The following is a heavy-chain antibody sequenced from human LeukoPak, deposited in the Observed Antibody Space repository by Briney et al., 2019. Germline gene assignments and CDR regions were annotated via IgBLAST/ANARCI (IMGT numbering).Heavy chain of an antibody. CDR3: TFSSYGDHVGVDAFDM. D-gene: IGHD4-17*01. CDR2: INAYGSST. J-gene: IGHJ3*02. V-gene: IGHV3-74*01. Sequence: PGGSLRLSCAASGFTFSSYSMNWVRQAPGKGLVWVSRINAYGSSTNYADSVKGRFTISRDNAKNTVYLQMNSLSAEDTAMYYCTFSSYGDHVGVDAFDMWGQGTMVTVSS. CDR1: GFTFSSYS.